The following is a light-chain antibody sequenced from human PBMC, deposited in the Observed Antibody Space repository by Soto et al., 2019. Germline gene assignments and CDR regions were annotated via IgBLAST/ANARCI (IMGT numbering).Light chain of an antibody. CDR2: GAS. Sequence: VMTQSPATLSVSPGERATLSCRASQSVSSNLAWYQQKPGQAPRLLIYGASTRATGIPARFSGSGSGTEFTLTISSLQSEDFAVYFCQQYYDWKMFGQGTKVEIK. CDR3: QQYYDWKM. V-gene: IGKV3-15*01. J-gene: IGKJ1*01. CDR1: QSVSSN.